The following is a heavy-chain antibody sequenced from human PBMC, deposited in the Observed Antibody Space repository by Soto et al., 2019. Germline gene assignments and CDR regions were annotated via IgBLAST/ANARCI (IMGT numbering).Heavy chain of an antibody. CDR2: ISWNSGSI. J-gene: IGHJ6*02. CDR1: GFTFDDYA. Sequence: LRLSCAASGFTFDDYAMHWVRQAPGKGLEWVSGISWNSGSIGYADSVKGRFTISRDNAKNSLYLQMNSLRAEDTALYYCAKDIGLRLPRYYYYGMDVWGQGTTVTVSS. D-gene: IGHD6-25*01. CDR3: AKDIGLRLPRYYYYGMDV. V-gene: IGHV3-9*01.